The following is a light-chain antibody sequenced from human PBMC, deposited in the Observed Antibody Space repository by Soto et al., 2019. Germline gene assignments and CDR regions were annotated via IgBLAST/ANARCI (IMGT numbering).Light chain of an antibody. V-gene: IGKV1-39*01. CDR1: QSISNN. CDR3: QQSYSTPLT. Sequence: DIQMTQSPSSLSASVEDRVIITCRASQSISNNLNWYQQKPGKAPRLLIYAASNLQSGVPSRFSGSGSGTDFTLTISSLQPEDFASYYCQQSYSTPLTFGGGTKVDIK. CDR2: AAS. J-gene: IGKJ4*01.